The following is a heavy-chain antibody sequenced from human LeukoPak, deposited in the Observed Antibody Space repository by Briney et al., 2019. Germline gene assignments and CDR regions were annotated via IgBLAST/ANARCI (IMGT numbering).Heavy chain of an antibody. CDR1: GGTLSSYT. Sequence: ASVKVSCQASGGTLSSYTITWVRQAPGQGLEWMGVIIPMSGTSHYAQKFQGRVSITTGESATTAYMELRSLRSEDTAVYYCARVYPLTVVTRAVVYAFDIWGQGTMVTVSS. V-gene: IGHV1-69*05. CDR3: ARVYPLTVVTRAVVYAFDI. J-gene: IGHJ3*02. D-gene: IGHD4-23*01. CDR2: IIPMSGTS.